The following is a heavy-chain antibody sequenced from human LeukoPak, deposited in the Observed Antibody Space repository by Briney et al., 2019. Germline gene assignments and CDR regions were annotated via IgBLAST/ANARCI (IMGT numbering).Heavy chain of an antibody. CDR3: ARYPGPKGFDY. V-gene: IGHV4-34*01. J-gene: IGHJ4*02. Sequence: PSETLSLTCAVYGGSFSGYYWSWIRQPPGKGLEWIGEINHSGSTNYNPSLKSRVTISVDTSKNQFSLKLSSVTAADTAVYYCARYPGPKGFDYWGQGTLVTVSS. CDR2: INHSGST. CDR1: GGSFSGYY.